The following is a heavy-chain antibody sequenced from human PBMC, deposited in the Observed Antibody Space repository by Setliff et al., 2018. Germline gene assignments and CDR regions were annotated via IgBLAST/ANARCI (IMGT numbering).Heavy chain of an antibody. J-gene: IGHJ4*02. CDR2: IYTSGST. D-gene: IGHD6-6*01. CDR1: GGSISSYY. CDR3: ARGRNVASRLLDS. Sequence: KPSETLSLTCTVSGGSISSYYWSWIRQPAGKGLEWIGRIYTSGSTNYNPSLKSRVTMSIDTSKNQFSLMVTSVTAADTAVYYCARGRNVASRLLDSWGQGALVTVSS. V-gene: IGHV4-4*07.